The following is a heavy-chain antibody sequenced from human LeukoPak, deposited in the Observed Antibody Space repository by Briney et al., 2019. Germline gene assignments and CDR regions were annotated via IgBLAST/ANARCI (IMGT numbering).Heavy chain of an antibody. V-gene: IGHV4-34*01. CDR1: GGSFSGYY. CDR3: ARTGWAAAARALDY. J-gene: IGHJ4*02. CDR2: INHSGST. Sequence: SETLSLTCAVYGGSFSGYYWSWIRQPPGKGLEWIGEINHSGSTNYNPSLKSRVTISVDTSKNQFSLKLSSVTAADTAVYYCARTGWAAAARALDYWGQGTLVTVSS. D-gene: IGHD6-13*01.